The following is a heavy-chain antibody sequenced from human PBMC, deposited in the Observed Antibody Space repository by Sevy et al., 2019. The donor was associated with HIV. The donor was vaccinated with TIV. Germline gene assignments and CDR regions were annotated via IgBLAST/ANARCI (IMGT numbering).Heavy chain of an antibody. Sequence: GGSLRLSCTASGFTFGDYAMSWFRQAPGKGLEWVGFIRSKAYGGTTEYAASVKGRFTISRDDSKSIAYLQMNSLKTEDTAVYYSTRTSSGSYPTYYFDYWGHGTLVTVSS. CDR1: GFTFGDYA. V-gene: IGHV3-49*03. D-gene: IGHD1-26*01. CDR2: IRSKAYGGTT. J-gene: IGHJ4*01. CDR3: TRTSSGSYPTYYFDY.